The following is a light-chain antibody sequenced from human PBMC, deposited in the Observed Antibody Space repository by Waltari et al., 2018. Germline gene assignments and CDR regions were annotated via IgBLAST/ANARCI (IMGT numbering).Light chain of an antibody. J-gene: IGKJ1*01. Sequence: EIVLTQSPGTLSLSPGESATLSCRASQSISKYLAWYQQRPGQAPRLLIYAASNRATGIPDRFSGGGSGTDFSLTISRLEPEDFAVYYCQHHVRLPATFGQGTEVEIK. CDR2: AAS. CDR1: QSISKY. V-gene: IGKV3-20*01. CDR3: QHHVRLPAT.